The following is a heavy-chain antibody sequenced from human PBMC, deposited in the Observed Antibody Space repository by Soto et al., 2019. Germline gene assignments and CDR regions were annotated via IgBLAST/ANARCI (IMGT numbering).Heavy chain of an antibody. CDR1: GYTFNNYG. V-gene: IGHV1-18*01. CDR2: ISGYNGNT. CDR3: ARDMGVNDHGDYVDY. D-gene: IGHD3-16*01. Sequence: QGHLVQSGAEVKKPGASVKVSCKASGYTFNNYGISWVRQAPGQGLEWMGWISGYNGNTKYAQKFQGRVTVTSDTSTSAAYMQLRSLTSDDTAVYYCARDMGVNDHGDYVDYWGQGTLVTVSS. J-gene: IGHJ4*02.